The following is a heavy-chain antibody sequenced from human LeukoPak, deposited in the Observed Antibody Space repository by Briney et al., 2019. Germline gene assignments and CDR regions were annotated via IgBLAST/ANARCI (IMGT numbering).Heavy chain of an antibody. CDR3: VKPYSGDDPYYYGMDV. Sequence: PGGSLRLSCSASGFTFSSYAMHWVRQAPGQGLEYGSAISSNGGSTYYADSVKGRFTISRDNSKNTLYLQMSSLRAKDTAVYYCVKPYSGDDPYYYGMDVWGKGTTVTVSS. J-gene: IGHJ6*04. CDR1: GFTFSSYA. D-gene: IGHD5-12*01. V-gene: IGHV3-64D*06. CDR2: ISSNGGST.